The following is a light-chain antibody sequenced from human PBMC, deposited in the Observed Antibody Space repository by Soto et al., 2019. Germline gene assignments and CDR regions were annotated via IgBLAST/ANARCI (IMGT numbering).Light chain of an antibody. CDR2: DAS. CDR3: QQYNGYSTWT. CDR1: QSISRW. V-gene: IGKV1-5*01. Sequence: DIQMTQSPSSLSASVGDRVTITCRASQSISRWLVWYQQKPGKAPKLLICDASILKSGVPSRFSGSGSGTEFTLTISSLQPDDFATYYCQQYNGYSTWTFGQGTKVDIK. J-gene: IGKJ1*01.